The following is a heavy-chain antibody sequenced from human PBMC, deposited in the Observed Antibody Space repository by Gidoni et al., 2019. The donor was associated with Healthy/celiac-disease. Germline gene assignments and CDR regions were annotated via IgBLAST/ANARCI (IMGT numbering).Heavy chain of an antibody. V-gene: IGHV3-23*01. D-gene: IGHD2-15*01. J-gene: IGHJ4*02. Sequence: EVQLLESGGGLVQPGGSLRLSCAASGFPFSSHAMSWVRQAPGKGLGWVSAISGSGGSTYYADSVKGRFTISRDNSKNTLYLQMNSLRAEDTAVYYCAKDGLAGWTPTRGFAYWGQGTLVTVSS. CDR3: AKDGLAGWTPTRGFAY. CDR1: GFPFSSHA. CDR2: ISGSGGST.